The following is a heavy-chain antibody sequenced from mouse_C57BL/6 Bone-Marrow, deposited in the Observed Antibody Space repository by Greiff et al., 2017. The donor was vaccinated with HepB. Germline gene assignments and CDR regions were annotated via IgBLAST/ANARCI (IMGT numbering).Heavy chain of an antibody. CDR1: GFTFSSYG. Sequence: EVQLVESGGDLVKPGGSLKLSCAASGFTFSSYGMSWVRQTPDKRLEWVATISSGGSYPYYPDSVKGRFTISRDNAKNTLYLQMSSLKSEDTAMYYCARHWDDFDYWGQGTTLTVSS. V-gene: IGHV5-6*01. CDR2: ISSGGSYP. CDR3: ARHWDDFDY. J-gene: IGHJ2*01. D-gene: IGHD4-1*01.